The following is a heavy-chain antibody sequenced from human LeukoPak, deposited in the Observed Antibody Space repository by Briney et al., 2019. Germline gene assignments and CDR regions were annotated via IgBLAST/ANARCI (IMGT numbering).Heavy chain of an antibody. Sequence: GGSLRLSCAASGFTFSNAWMSWVRQAPGKGREWVGRIKSKTDGGTTDYAAPVKGRFTISRDDSKNTLYLQMNNLKTEDTAVYYCTASSGWYGGDYWGQGTLVTVSS. CDR2: IKSKTDGGTT. V-gene: IGHV3-15*01. J-gene: IGHJ4*02. CDR3: TASSGWYGGDY. CDR1: GFTFSNAW. D-gene: IGHD6-19*01.